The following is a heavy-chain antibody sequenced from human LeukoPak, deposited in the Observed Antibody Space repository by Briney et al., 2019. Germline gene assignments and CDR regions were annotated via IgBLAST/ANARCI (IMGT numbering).Heavy chain of an antibody. Sequence: ASAKVSRKASGYTFTSYGISWVRQAPGEGVEWMGWISAYIGNTNSAQTLQGRVTMTTDTATSTAYMELRSLRSDDTAVYYCARVYGSGSFAAFDIWGQGTMVTVSS. CDR2: ISAYIGNT. V-gene: IGHV1-18*01. CDR3: ARVYGSGSFAAFDI. CDR1: GYTFTSYG. D-gene: IGHD3-10*01. J-gene: IGHJ3*02.